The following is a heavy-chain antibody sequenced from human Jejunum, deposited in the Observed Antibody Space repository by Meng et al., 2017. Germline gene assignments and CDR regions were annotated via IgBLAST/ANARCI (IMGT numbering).Heavy chain of an antibody. Sequence: QIQLQQSGPGLVKPSQTLPPPCASPGDSVSSNSAGWNWIRQSPSRGLEWLGRTYYRSKWYIDYAVSVKSRITINPDTSKNQFSLHLNSVTPEDTAVYYCAGGGLVRSTRGYFDYWGQGTLVTVSS. D-gene: IGHD1-26*01. CDR2: TYYRSKWYI. CDR3: AGGGLVRSTRGYFDY. V-gene: IGHV6-1*01. J-gene: IGHJ4*02. CDR1: GDSVSSNSAG.